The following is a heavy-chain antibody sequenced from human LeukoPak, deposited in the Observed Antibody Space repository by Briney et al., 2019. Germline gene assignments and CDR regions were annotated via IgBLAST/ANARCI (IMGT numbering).Heavy chain of an antibody. Sequence: SETLSLTCTVSGASISSYYWSWIRQPAGKGLEWIGRIYTSGSTNYNPSLKSRVTMSVDTSENQFSLRLRSVTAADTAVYYCARHREAITVTNFDYWGQGTLVTVSS. CDR1: GASISSYY. CDR3: ARHREAITVTNFDY. CDR2: IYTSGST. J-gene: IGHJ4*02. D-gene: IGHD4-17*01. V-gene: IGHV4-4*07.